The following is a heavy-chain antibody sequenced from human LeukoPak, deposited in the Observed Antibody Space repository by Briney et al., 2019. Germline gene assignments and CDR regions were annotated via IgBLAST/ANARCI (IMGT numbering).Heavy chain of an antibody. CDR1: GFTFRSYE. D-gene: IGHD5-12*01. Sequence: WGSLRLSCEASGFTFRSYEMNWVRQAPGKGLEWVSYSSGDGRTMYYADSVKGRFTISRDRVTNSLYLQMNSLRAEDTAVYYCARGDGVATRYYYGLDVWGQGTTVTVSS. V-gene: IGHV3-48*03. J-gene: IGHJ6*02. CDR2: SSGDGRTM. CDR3: ARGDGVATRYYYGLDV.